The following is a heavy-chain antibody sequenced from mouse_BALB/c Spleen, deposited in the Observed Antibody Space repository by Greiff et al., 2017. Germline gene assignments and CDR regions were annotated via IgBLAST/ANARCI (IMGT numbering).Heavy chain of an antibody. V-gene: IGHV1-7*01. D-gene: IGHD1-1*01. CDR1: GYTFTTYW. Sequence: VQLQQSGAELAKPGASVKMSCKASGYTFTTYWMHWVKQRPGQGLEWIGYINPSTGYTEYNQKFKDKATLTADKSSSTAYMQLSSLTSEDSAVYYCANLTTVAFDYWGQGTTLTVSS. J-gene: IGHJ2*01. CDR2: INPSTGYT. CDR3: ANLTTVAFDY.